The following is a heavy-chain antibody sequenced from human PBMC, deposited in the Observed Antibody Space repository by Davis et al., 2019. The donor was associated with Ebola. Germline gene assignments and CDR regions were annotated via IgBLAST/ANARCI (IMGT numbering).Heavy chain of an antibody. D-gene: IGHD3-10*01. J-gene: IGHJ4*02. CDR2: ISHGGVS. CDR1: GGSFSEYL. Sequence: MPGGSLRLSCAIYGGSFSEYLWSWIRQSPGKGLEWIGKISHGGVSDYNPSLKSRVTISVDTSKNQFSLKLSSVTAADTAVYYCARVSWGFIDYWGQGTLVTVSS. CDR3: ARVSWGFIDY. V-gene: IGHV4-34*01.